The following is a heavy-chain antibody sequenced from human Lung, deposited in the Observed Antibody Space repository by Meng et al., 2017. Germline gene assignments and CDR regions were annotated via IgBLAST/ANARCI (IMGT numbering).Heavy chain of an antibody. Sequence: GGSLRLSCAASGFTFSSYAMHWVRQAPGKGLEYVSAISSNGGSTYYANSVKGRFTISRDNSKNTLYLQMGSLRAEDMAVYYCARDGSSGYDYWYFDLWGRGTLVTVSS. J-gene: IGHJ2*01. CDR2: ISSNGGST. V-gene: IGHV3-64*01. D-gene: IGHD3-22*01. CDR3: ARDGSSGYDYWYFDL. CDR1: GFTFSSYA.